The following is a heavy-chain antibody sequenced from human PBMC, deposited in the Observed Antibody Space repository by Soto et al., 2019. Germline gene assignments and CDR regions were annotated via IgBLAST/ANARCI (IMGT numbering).Heavy chain of an antibody. J-gene: IGHJ3*01. D-gene: IGHD2-15*01. CDR2: ISDSADSA. CDR1: GFTFRIYA. Sequence: EVQLLEAGGGLVQPGGSLRLSCAASGFTFRIYAMSWVRQVPGKGLEWVSTISDSADSAYYADSVKGRFTIYRDNSKNTLYLQMNSLRAEDTAVYYCARPYGGKIGDALDRGGQGTTVTVSS. CDR3: ARPYGGKIGDALDR. V-gene: IGHV3-23*01.